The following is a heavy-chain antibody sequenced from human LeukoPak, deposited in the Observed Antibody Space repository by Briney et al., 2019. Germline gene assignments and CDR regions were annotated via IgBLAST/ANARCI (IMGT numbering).Heavy chain of an antibody. CDR3: AKLTTMIVVVIRGFDY. V-gene: IGHV3-23*01. CDR2: ISGSGGST. J-gene: IGHJ4*02. D-gene: IGHD3-22*01. Sequence: PGGSLRLSCAASGFTFSSYGMSWVRQAPGKGLEWVSAISGSGGSTYYADSVKGRFTISRDNSKNTLYLQMNSLRAEDTAVYYCAKLTTMIVVVIRGFDYWGQGTLVTVSS. CDR1: GFTFSSYG.